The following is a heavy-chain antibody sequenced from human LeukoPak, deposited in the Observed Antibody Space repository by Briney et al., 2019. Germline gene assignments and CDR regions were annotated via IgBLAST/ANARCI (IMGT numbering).Heavy chain of an antibody. CDR2: INTNNGQT. CDR3: ARDDFPSWFDP. CDR1: GYTFTSYG. D-gene: IGHD3-3*01. V-gene: IGHV1-18*01. J-gene: IGHJ5*02. Sequence: ASVKVSCKASGYTFTSYGISWVRPAPGQGLEWMGWINTNNGQTNYAQKVQGRVTMTTDTSTSTAYMELRSLRSDDTAVYYCARDDFPSWFDPWGQGTLVTVSS.